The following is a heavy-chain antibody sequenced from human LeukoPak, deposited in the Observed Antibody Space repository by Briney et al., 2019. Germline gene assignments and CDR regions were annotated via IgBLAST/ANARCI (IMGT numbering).Heavy chain of an antibody. CDR2: ISGSGDQS. J-gene: IGHJ4*02. V-gene: IGHV3-23*01. CDR1: GFTFSSYS. CDR3: AKGGYSSPNSYFDD. D-gene: IGHD5-18*01. Sequence: PGGSLRLSCAASGFTFSSYSMNWVRQAPGKGLEWVAAISGSGDQSYYANSVKGRLTISRDNSKGTLYLEMNSLRPDDTAVYYCAKGGYSSPNSYFDDWGQGALVTVSS.